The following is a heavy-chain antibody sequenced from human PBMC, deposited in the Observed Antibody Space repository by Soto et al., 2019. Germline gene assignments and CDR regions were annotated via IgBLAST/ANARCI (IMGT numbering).Heavy chain of an antibody. D-gene: IGHD2-15*01. CDR1: GFSLSTSGVG. CDR2: IYWDDDK. J-gene: IGHJ5*02. CDR3: AHRRPRYCSGGSCYSSHANQENWFDP. V-gene: IGHV2-5*02. Sequence: QITLKESGPTLVKPTQTLTLTCTFSGFSLSTSGVGVGWIRQPPGKALEWLALIYWDDDKRYSPSLKSRLTITKDTSKNQVVLTMTNMDPVDTATYYCAHRRPRYCSGGSCYSSHANQENWFDPWGQGTLVTVSS.